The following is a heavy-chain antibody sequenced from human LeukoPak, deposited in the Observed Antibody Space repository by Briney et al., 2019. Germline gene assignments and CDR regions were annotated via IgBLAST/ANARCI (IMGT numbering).Heavy chain of an antibody. CDR3: AKPGSNLYYFDY. CDR1: GFTFSSYG. V-gene: IGHV3-30*18. D-gene: IGHD3-10*01. J-gene: IGHJ4*02. Sequence: GRSLRLSCAASGFTFSSYGMHWVRQALGKGLEWVTLISPDGTYTYYADSVKGRFTISRDNSKNTLYLQMDSLRSEDTAVYYCAKPGSNLYYFDYWGQGTLVTVSS. CDR2: ISPDGTYT.